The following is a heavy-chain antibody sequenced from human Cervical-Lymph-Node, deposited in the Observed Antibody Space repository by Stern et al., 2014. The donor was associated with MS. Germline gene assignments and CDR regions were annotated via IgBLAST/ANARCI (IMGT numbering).Heavy chain of an antibody. D-gene: IGHD6-6*01. Sequence: QLQLQESGPGLVKPSETLSLTCTVSGGSISSYYWSWIRQPPGKGLEWIGYIYYSGSTNYNPSLKSRVTISVDTSKNQFSLKLSSVTAADTAVYYCARASSSWFDPWGQGTLVTVSS. CDR2: IYYSGST. CDR3: ARASSSWFDP. CDR1: GGSISSYY. V-gene: IGHV4-59*01. J-gene: IGHJ5*02.